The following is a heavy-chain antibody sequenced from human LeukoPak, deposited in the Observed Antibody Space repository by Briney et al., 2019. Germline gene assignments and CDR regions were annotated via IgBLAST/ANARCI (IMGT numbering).Heavy chain of an antibody. V-gene: IGHV4-59*05. J-gene: IGHJ6*03. Sequence: SETLSLTCTVSGGSISSYYWSWIRQPPGKGLEWIGSIYYSGSTYYNPSLKSRVTISVDTSKNQFSLKLSSVTAADTAVYYCARLVAGGWYYYYYMDVWGKGTTVTISS. CDR3: ARLVAGGWYYYYYMDV. CDR2: IYYSGST. CDR1: GGSISSYY. D-gene: IGHD6-19*01.